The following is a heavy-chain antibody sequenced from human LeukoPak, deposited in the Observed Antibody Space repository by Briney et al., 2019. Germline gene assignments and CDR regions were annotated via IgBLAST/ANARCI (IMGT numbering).Heavy chain of an antibody. J-gene: IGHJ4*02. V-gene: IGHV4-39*01. Sequence: PSETLSLTCSVSGVSISNNYFYWAWLRQPPGKGLELIGYVHYSGSSFYNSSLKSRVTVSADTSKNQFSLTLGSVSATDTAVYYCVSPRGFSYGYFDYWGQGTLVTVSS. D-gene: IGHD5-18*01. CDR2: VHYSGSS. CDR3: VSPRGFSYGYFDY. CDR1: GVSISNNYFY.